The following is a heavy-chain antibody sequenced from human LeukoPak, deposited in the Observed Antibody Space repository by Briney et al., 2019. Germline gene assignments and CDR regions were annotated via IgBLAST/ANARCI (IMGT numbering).Heavy chain of an antibody. V-gene: IGHV4-39*01. J-gene: IGHJ4*02. CDR3: ARDYGDYVDRYSYFDY. CDR2: IYYSGST. D-gene: IGHD4-17*01. CDR1: GGSISSSSYY. Sequence: SATLSLTCAVSGGSISSSSYYWGWIRQPPGKGLEWIGSIYYSGSTYYNPSLKSRITISVDTSKNQFSLKLSSVTAADTAVYYCARDYGDYVDRYSYFDYWGQGTLVTVSS.